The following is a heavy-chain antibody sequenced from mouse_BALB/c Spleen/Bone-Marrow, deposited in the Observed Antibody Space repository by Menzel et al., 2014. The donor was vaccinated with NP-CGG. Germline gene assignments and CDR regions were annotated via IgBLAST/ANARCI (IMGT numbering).Heavy chain of an antibody. CDR1: GYTFTSYW. J-gene: IGHJ2*01. V-gene: IGHV1-87*01. D-gene: IGHD4-1*01. Sequence: VQLQESGAELARPGASVKLSCKASGYTFTSYWMQWVKQRPGQGLEWIGAIHPGDGDTRYTQKFKGKATLTADKSSSTAYMQLSSLASEDSAVYYCARLGRGLDYWGQGTTLTVSS. CDR2: IHPGDGDT. CDR3: ARLGRGLDY.